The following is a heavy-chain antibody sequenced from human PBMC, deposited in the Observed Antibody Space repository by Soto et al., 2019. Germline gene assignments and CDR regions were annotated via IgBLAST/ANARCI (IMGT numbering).Heavy chain of an antibody. CDR2: ISGFNDDT. CDR3: ARSGSYYPARNWFGP. CDR1: GYTFTSYG. D-gene: IGHD3-10*01. J-gene: IGHJ5*02. V-gene: IGHV1-18*01. Sequence: QAQLVQSGAEMKNPGASVKVSCKASGYTFTSYGISWVRQAPGQGLEWMGWISGFNDDTNHAQKFQGRVTMTKDTSTSTAYMELRSLKFDDTAVYYCARSGSYYPARNWFGPWGQGILVTVSS.